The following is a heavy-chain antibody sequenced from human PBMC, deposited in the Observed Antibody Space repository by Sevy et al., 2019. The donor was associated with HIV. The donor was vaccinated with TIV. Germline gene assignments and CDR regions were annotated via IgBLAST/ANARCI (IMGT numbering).Heavy chain of an antibody. CDR1: GGTFSNYA. D-gene: IGHD3-10*01. J-gene: IGHJ6*02. Sequence: ASVKVSCKASGGTFSNYAINWVRQAPGQGLEWMGGIIPIFDTVNYAQNFQGRVTITADESTSTAYMELSSLRSEDTAVYLCAMVPWPARSGGRHSFYYYGMDVWGQGTTVTVSS. CDR3: AMVPWPARSGGRHSFYYYGMDV. CDR2: IIPIFDTV. V-gene: IGHV1-69*13.